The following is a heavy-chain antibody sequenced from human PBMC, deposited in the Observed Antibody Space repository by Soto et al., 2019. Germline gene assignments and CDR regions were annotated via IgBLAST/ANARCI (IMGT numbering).Heavy chain of an antibody. Sequence: SETLSLTCTVAGGSSSSYYWSWIRQPPGKGLEWIGYIYYSGSTNYNPSLKSRVTISVDTSKNQFSLKLSSVTAADTAVYYCARGEDDYVWGSYRPDSYYFDYWGQGTLVTAPQ. J-gene: IGHJ4*02. CDR1: GGSSSSYY. CDR3: ARGEDDYVWGSYRPDSYYFDY. V-gene: IGHV4-59*01. CDR2: IYYSGST. D-gene: IGHD3-16*02.